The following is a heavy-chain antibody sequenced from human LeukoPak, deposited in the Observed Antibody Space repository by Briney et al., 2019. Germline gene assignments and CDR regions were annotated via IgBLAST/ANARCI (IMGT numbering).Heavy chain of an antibody. CDR1: GGSFSIYY. Sequence: PSETLSLICTVSGGSFSIYYWSWIRQPAGKGLEWIGRIYTSGSTNYNPSLKSRVTISVDTSKNQFSLKLSSVTAADTAVYYCARVNSGWFRYYYYYMDVWGKGTTVTISS. D-gene: IGHD6-19*01. CDR2: IYTSGST. CDR3: ARVNSGWFRYYYYYMDV. J-gene: IGHJ6*03. V-gene: IGHV4-4*07.